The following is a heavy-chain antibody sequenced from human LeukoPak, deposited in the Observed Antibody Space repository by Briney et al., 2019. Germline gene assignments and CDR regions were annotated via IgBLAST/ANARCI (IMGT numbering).Heavy chain of an antibody. CDR2: IYYSGST. CDR3: ARVGVEFLDAFDI. D-gene: IGHD3-3*01. J-gene: IGHJ3*02. CDR1: GGSISSYY. V-gene: IGHV4-59*01. Sequence: SETLSLTCTVSGGSISSYYWSWIRQPPGKGLEWIGHIYYSGSTNYNPSLKSRVTISVEPSKNQFSLKLSSVTAADTAVYYCARVGVEFLDAFDIWGQGTMVTVSS.